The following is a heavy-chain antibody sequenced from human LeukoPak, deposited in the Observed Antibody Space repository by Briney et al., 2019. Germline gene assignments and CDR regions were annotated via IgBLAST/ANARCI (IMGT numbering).Heavy chain of an antibody. J-gene: IGHJ5*02. CDR3: VRDLQRHYLGVAVAGRRRWFDP. V-gene: IGHV3-48*04. D-gene: IGHD6-13*01. Sequence: GGSLRLSCAASGFTFSSYWMSWVRQAPGKGLEWVSYISSSGSTIYYADSVKGRFTISRDNAKNSLYLQMNSLRAEDTAIYYCVRDLQRHYLGVAVAGRRRWFDPWGQGTLVTVSS. CDR2: ISSSGSTI. CDR1: GFTFSSYW.